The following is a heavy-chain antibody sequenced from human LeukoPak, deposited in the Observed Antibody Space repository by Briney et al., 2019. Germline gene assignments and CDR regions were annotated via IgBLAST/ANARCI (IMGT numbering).Heavy chain of an antibody. V-gene: IGHV4-39*01. J-gene: IGHJ4*02. D-gene: IGHD6-6*01. CDR2: IYYSGST. CDR1: GGSISSSSYY. CDR3: TTSRSIASPFGY. Sequence: SETLSLTCTVSGGSISSSSYYWGWIRQPPGKGLEWIVRIYYSGSTYYNPALKSRVTISVDTSKNQFSLNLSSVTAADTAVYYCTTSRSIASPFGYWGQGPLVTVSS.